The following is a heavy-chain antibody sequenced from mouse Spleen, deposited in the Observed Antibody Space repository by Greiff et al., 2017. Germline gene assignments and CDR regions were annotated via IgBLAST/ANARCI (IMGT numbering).Heavy chain of an antibody. CDR3: ARAVAYYYGSSYGYFDV. D-gene: IGHD1-1*01. J-gene: IGHJ1*03. Sequence: QVQLQQPGAELVKPGASVKMSCKASGYTFTSYWITWVKQRPGQGLEWIGDIYPGSGSTNYNEKFKSKATLTVDTSSSTAYMQLSSLTSEDSAVYYCARAVAYYYGSSYGYFDVWGTGTTVTVSS. CDR2: IYPGSGST. V-gene: IGHV1-55*01. CDR1: GYTFTSYW.